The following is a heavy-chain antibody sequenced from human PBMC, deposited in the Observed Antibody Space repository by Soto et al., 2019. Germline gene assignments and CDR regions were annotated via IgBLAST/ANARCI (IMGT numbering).Heavy chain of an antibody. D-gene: IGHD3-22*01. Sequence: QVQLQQWGAGLLKPSETLSLTCAVYGGSFSGYYWSWIRQPPGKGLEWIGEINHSGSTNYNPSLKSRVTTSVDTSKNQSSLKLSSVTAADTAVYYCARGRGYDSSGYYLGFDPWGQGTLVTVSS. J-gene: IGHJ5*02. CDR2: INHSGST. V-gene: IGHV4-34*01. CDR3: ARGRGYDSSGYYLGFDP. CDR1: GGSFSGYY.